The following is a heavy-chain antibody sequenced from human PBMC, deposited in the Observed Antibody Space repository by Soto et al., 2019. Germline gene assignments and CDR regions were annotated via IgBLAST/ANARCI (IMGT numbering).Heavy chain of an antibody. Sequence: WSLRLSCAASGFTFSSYGMHWVRQAPGKGLEWVAVISYDGSNKYYADSVKGRFTISRDNSKNTLYLQMNSLRAEDTAVYYCAKDLSAALTTHDAFDIWGQGTMVTVS. CDR3: AKDLSAALTTHDAFDI. J-gene: IGHJ3*02. CDR2: ISYDGSNK. V-gene: IGHV3-30*18. CDR1: GFTFSSYG. D-gene: IGHD6-13*01.